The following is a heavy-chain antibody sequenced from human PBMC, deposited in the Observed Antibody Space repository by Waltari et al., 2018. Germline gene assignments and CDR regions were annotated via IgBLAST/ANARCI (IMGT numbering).Heavy chain of an antibody. Sequence: EVQLLESGGGLVQPGGSLRLSCAASGFTFSSYAMSWVRQAQGKGLEWVSAISGRGGSTYYADSVKGRFTISRDNSKNTLYLQMNSLRAEDTAVYYCAKEVPPGMATKTPGDYWGQGTLVTVSS. V-gene: IGHV3-23*01. CDR1: GFTFSSYA. J-gene: IGHJ4*02. CDR2: ISGRGGST. D-gene: IGHD5-12*01. CDR3: AKEVPPGMATKTPGDY.